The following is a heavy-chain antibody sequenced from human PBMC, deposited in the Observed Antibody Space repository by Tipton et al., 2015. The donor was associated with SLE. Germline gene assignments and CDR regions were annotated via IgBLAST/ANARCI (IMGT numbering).Heavy chain of an antibody. CDR2: IYYSGTT. D-gene: IGHD4-17*01. CDR1: GGSISSSRYY. Sequence: TLSLTCTVSGGSISSSRYYWGWIRQPPGKGLEWIGSIYYSGTTYYNPSLKSRVTISVDTSKNQFSLRLSSVTAADTAVYYCARVEDDYGDPGWFGPWGQGTLVTVSS. CDR3: ARVEDDYGDPGWFGP. J-gene: IGHJ5*02. V-gene: IGHV4-39*07.